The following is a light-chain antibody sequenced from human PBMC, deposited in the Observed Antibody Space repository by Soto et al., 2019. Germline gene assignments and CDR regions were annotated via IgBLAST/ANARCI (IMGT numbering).Light chain of an antibody. Sequence: EILLTQSPDTLSLSPGERATLSCRASQSLSSSYFAWYQQKLGQAPRLLIYGASTRATGIPDRFSGSGSGTDFTLTVSRLEPEDFAVYSCHQHDTSPWTFGQGTRVEIK. CDR3: HQHDTSPWT. V-gene: IGKV3-20*01. CDR1: QSLSSSY. CDR2: GAS. J-gene: IGKJ1*01.